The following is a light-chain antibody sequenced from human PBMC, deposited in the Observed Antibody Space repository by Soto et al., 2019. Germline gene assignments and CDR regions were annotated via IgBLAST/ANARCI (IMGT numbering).Light chain of an antibody. V-gene: IGKV3-20*01. CDR2: GAS. Sequence: DIVLTQSPGTLSLSPGERATLSCGASQTADNNYLAWYQQKTGQAPRLLIQGASSRATGIPDRFSGSGSGTDFTLTISRLEPEDFAVYYCQQYGGSFSTFGQGTKVEIK. CDR3: QQYGGSFST. J-gene: IGKJ2*02. CDR1: QTADNNY.